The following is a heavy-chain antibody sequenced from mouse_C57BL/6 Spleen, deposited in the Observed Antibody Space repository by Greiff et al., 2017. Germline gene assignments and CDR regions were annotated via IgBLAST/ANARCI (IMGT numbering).Heavy chain of an antibody. Sequence: VHVKQSGAELVRPGASVKLSCTASGFNIKDDYMHWVKQRPEQGLEWIGWIDPENGDTEYASKFQGKATITADTSSNTAYLQLSSLTSEDTAVYYCTTVYYYAMDYWGQGTSVTVSS. J-gene: IGHJ4*01. CDR3: TTVYYYAMDY. CDR1: GFNIKDDY. V-gene: IGHV14-4*01. CDR2: IDPENGDT.